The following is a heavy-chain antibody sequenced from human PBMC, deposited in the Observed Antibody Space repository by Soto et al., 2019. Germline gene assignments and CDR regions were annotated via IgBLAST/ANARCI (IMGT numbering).Heavy chain of an antibody. V-gene: IGHV3-53*01. CDR3: ARGFNWLDF. Sequence: EVQLVESGGGLIQPGGSLRLSCAAAGFTVSSNYMTWVRQAPGKGLEWVSVIYSGGSTYYADSVKGRFTISRDKSKNTLYLQMSSLRADDTAVYYCARGFNWLDFWGQGTLVTVSS. CDR2: IYSGGST. CDR1: GFTVSSNY. J-gene: IGHJ5*01.